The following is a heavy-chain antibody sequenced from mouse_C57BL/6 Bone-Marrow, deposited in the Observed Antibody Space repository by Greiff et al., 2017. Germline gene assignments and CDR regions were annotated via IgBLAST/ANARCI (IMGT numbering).Heavy chain of an antibody. V-gene: IGHV1-19*01. J-gene: IGHJ3*01. CDR2: INPSNGGT. CDR3: ARGVSVVPFAY. CDR1: GYTFTDYY. D-gene: IGHD1-1*01. Sequence: EVQLKQPGPVLVKPGASVKLSCKASGYTFTDYYMNWVKQSHGQSLEWIGVINPSNGGTSYNQKFKGKATLTVDKSSSTAYMELNSLISEDSAVYYGARGVSVVPFAYWGQGTLVTVSA.